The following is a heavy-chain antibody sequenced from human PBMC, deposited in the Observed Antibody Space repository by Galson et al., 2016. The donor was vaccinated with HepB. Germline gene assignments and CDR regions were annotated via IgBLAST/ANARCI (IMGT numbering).Heavy chain of an antibody. D-gene: IGHD4-23*01. CDR1: GGSIRSTQW. J-gene: IGHJ6*02. CDR3: ASVDYYYAMDV. Sequence: LSLTCAVSGGSIRSTQWWSWVRQAPGKGLEWIGDIYHSGNTNYVPSLQSRVTILVDNSKNQFSLRLTAVTAADAAVYYCASVDYYYAMDVWGQGTTVTVSS. V-gene: IGHV4-4*02. CDR2: IYHSGNT.